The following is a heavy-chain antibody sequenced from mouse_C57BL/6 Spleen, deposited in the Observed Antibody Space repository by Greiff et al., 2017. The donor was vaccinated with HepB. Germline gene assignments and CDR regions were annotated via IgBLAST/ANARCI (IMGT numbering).Heavy chain of an antibody. Sequence: QVQLKQPGAELVRPGSSVKLSCKASGYTFTSSWMHWVKQRPIQGLEWIGNIDPSDSETHYNQKFKDKATLTVDTSSSTAYMQLSSLTSEDSAVYYCARQSSSCGGDYFDYWGQGTTLTVSS. CDR1: GYTFTSSW. V-gene: IGHV1-52*01. CDR2: IDPSDSET. CDR3: ARQSSSCGGDYFDY. J-gene: IGHJ2*01. D-gene: IGHD1-3*01.